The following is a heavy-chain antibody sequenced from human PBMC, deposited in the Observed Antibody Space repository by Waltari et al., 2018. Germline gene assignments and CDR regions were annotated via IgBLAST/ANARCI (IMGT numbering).Heavy chain of an antibody. D-gene: IGHD3-22*01. J-gene: IGHJ5*02. Sequence: QVQLVQSGAEVTTPGASVKGSCMAPGYTFTIYGLHWVRRAPGQRLEWMGWSNAGNNNTKYSQKFQGRVTITRDTSASTAYMELSSLRSEDTAVYYCARGTYYYESSGSAGWFDPWGQGTLVTVSS. V-gene: IGHV1-3*01. CDR2: SNAGNNNT. CDR3: ARGTYYYESSGSAGWFDP. CDR1: GYTFTIYG.